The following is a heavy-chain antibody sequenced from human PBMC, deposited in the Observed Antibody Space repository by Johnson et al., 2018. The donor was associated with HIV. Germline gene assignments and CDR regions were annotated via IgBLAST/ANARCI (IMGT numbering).Heavy chain of an antibody. CDR2: ISYDGSYK. V-gene: IGHV3-30*18. J-gene: IGHJ3*02. Sequence: QVQLVESGGGVVQPGRSLRLSCVVSGFTFSNYGMHWVRQAPGKGLAWVAVISYDGSYKYYTDSVRGRFTLSRDNSKNTLYLQMSSLRIEDTAVYYCANTGQQQTRRPPRAFDIWGQGTMVTVSS. CDR1: GFTFSNYG. CDR3: ANTGQQQTRRPPRAFDI. D-gene: IGHD6-13*01.